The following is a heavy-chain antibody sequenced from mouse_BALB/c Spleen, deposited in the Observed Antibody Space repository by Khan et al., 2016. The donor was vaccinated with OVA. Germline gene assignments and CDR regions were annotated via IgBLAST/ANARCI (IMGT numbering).Heavy chain of an antibody. CDR1: GYTFTSYT. CDR3: VRDGAYHRNDGWFAY. CDR2: INPSNGYT. V-gene: IGHV1-4*01. D-gene: IGHD2-14*01. Sequence: QVQLKQSGAELARPGASVKMSCKASGYTFTSYTIHWIKERPGQGLEWIGYINPSNGYTNYNQKFKYKATLTTDKSSTTAYLQLSSLTSDDSAVYNCVRDGAYHRNDGWFAYWGQGTLVTVSA. J-gene: IGHJ3*01.